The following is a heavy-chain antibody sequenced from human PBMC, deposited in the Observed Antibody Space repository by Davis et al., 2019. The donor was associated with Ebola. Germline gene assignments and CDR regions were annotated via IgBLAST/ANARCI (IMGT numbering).Heavy chain of an antibody. Sequence: GESLKISCAASGFTFSTYEMNWVRQAPGKGLEWLSYISSSGSTIYYADSVKGRFTISRDSAKNSLYLQMNSLRAEDTAVYYCATTSDDFWSGYYDYWGQGTLVTVSS. V-gene: IGHV3-48*03. CDR3: ATTSDDFWSGYYDY. J-gene: IGHJ4*02. D-gene: IGHD3-3*01. CDR2: ISSSGSTI. CDR1: GFTFSTYE.